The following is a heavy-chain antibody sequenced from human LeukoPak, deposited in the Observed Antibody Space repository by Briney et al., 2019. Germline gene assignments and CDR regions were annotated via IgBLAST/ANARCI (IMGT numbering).Heavy chain of an antibody. Sequence: GGSLRLSCAASGFTFSDYSMNWVRQAPGKGLEWISYIGIDSGNTDYADSVKGRFTISGDKAKNSLYLQMNSLRVKDTAVYYCARDYKYAFDNWGQGTLVTVSS. CDR3: ARDYKYAFDN. D-gene: IGHD5-24*01. CDR1: GFTFSDYS. J-gene: IGHJ4*02. CDR2: IGIDSGNT. V-gene: IGHV3-48*01.